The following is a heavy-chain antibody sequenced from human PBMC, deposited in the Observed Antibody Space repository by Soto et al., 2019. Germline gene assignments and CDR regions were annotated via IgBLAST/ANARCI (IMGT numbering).Heavy chain of an antibody. Sequence: GGSLILCCAASGFTFSMYWMHWVRQAPGKWLLWVSRINGDGTETTYADSVKGRFTISRDNAKNTVYLQMNGLRAEDTAVYYCAREVGRGSGSYYLDYWGQECRVTVS. CDR1: GFTFSMYW. J-gene: IGHJ4*02. V-gene: IGHV3-74*03. CDR2: INGDGTET. CDR3: AREVGRGSGSYYLDY. D-gene: IGHD3-16*01.